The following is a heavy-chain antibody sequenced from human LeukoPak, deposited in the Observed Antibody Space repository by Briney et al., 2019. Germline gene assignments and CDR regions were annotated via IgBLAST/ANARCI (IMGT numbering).Heavy chain of an antibody. CDR1: GFTFSVAW. CDR2: ISGSGGST. Sequence: GGSLRLSCAGSGFTFSVAWMSWVRQAPGKGLEWVSAISGSGGSTYYADSVKGRFTISRDNSKNTLYLQMNSLRAEDTAVYYCAKDLFTYSGYDFLDDMVYWGQGTLVTVSS. CDR3: AKDLFTYSGYDFLDDMVY. D-gene: IGHD5-12*01. V-gene: IGHV3-23*01. J-gene: IGHJ4*02.